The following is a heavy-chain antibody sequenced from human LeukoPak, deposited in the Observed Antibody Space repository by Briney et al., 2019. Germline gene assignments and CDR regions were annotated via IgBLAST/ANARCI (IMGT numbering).Heavy chain of an antibody. J-gene: IGHJ6*03. V-gene: IGHV4-4*09. CDR3: ARLPYDFWSGLRYYYMDV. D-gene: IGHD3-3*01. Sequence: SETLSLTCTVSGGSISSYYWSWLRQPPGKGLEWIGYIYTSGSTNYNPSLKCRVTISVDTSKNQFSLKLGAVAAADTAVYYCARLPYDFWSGLRYYYMDVWGKGTTVTVSS. CDR1: GGSISSYY. CDR2: IYTSGST.